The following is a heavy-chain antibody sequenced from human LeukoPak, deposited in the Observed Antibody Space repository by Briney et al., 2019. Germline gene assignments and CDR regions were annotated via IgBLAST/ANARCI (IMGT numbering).Heavy chain of an antibody. CDR1: GFSSTTYS. J-gene: IGHJ4*02. V-gene: IGHV3-23*01. D-gene: IGHD3-10*01. CDR2: ISASGDST. Sequence: GGSLRLSCAVSGFSSTTYSMTWVRQAPGKGLEWVSAISASGDSTYYADSAKGRFTISRDNSKNTLYLLMRSLRPEDTARYFCAKGSSYDGSGSYYNDPLDYWGQGTLVTVSS. CDR3: AKGSSYDGSGSYYNDPLDY.